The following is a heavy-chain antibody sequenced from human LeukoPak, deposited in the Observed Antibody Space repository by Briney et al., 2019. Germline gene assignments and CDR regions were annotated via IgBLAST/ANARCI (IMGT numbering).Heavy chain of an antibody. D-gene: IGHD2-15*01. CDR3: ARDLVEAPYSEYFQH. J-gene: IGHJ1*01. V-gene: IGHV1-2*02. CDR2: INPNSGGT. CDR1: GYTFTGYY. Sequence: GASVKVSCKASGYTFTGYYMHWVRQAPGQGLEWMGWINPNSGGTNYAQKFQGRVTMTRDTSISTAYMELSRLRSDDTAVYYCARDLVEAPYSEYFQHWGQGTLVTVSS.